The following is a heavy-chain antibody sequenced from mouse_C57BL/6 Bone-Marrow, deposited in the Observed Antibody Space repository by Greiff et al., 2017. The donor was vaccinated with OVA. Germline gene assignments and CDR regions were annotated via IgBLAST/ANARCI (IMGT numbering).Heavy chain of an antibody. CDR1: GYSITSGYY. D-gene: IGHD4-1*02. CDR3: ARDNWDVRYFDV. CDR2: ISYDGSN. J-gene: IGHJ1*03. V-gene: IGHV3-6*01. Sequence: EESGPGLVKPSQSLSLTCSVTGYSITSGYYWNWIRHFPGNKLEWMGYISYDGSNNYNPSLKNRISITRDTSKNQFFLKLNSVTTEDTATYYCARDNWDVRYFDVWGTGTTVTVSS.